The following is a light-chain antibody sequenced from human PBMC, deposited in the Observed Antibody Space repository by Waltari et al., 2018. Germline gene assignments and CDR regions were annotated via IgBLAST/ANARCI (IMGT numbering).Light chain of an antibody. J-gene: IGKJ1*01. CDR3: QQHNDWPRT. Sequence: EVVMPQSPATLSVSPGERATLSCRASQSVSINLSWYQQKPGQAPRLHMYSASIRAAGIPARFSGSGSGTEFTLTISSLQSEDIAVYYCQQHNDWPRTFGQGTKVEI. CDR1: QSVSIN. V-gene: IGKV3-15*01. CDR2: SAS.